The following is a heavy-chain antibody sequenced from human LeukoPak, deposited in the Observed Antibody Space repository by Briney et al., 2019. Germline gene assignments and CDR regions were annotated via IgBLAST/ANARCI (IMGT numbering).Heavy chain of an antibody. Sequence: GGSLRLSCAASGFSLSTYWMSWVRQAPGKGLEWVANIKQDGSDKYHVDSVKGRFTISRDNAKNSLYLQMNTLRAEDTAVYYRASQSFGLFHHWGQGVLVTVSS. CDR1: GFSLSTYW. V-gene: IGHV3-7*01. CDR2: IKQDGSDK. CDR3: ASQSFGLFHH. J-gene: IGHJ4*02. D-gene: IGHD3-3*01.